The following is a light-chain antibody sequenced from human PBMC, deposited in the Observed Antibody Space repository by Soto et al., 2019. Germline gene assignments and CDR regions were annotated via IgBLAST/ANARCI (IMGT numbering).Light chain of an antibody. J-gene: IGKJ1*01. CDR2: AAS. CDR3: QKYTRVPVW. CDR1: QDISNY. V-gene: IGKV1-27*01. Sequence: DIQMTQSPSSLSASVGDRVTITCRASQDISNYLALYQQKPGKVPKLLIYAASTLQSGVPSRFSGSGSGTDFTLTISSLQPEDVATYYCQKYTRVPVWFGQGTKVEIK.